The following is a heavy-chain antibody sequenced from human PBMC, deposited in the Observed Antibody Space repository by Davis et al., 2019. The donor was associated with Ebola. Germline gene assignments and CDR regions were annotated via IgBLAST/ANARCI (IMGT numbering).Heavy chain of an antibody. CDR1: GFTFTSSA. D-gene: IGHD3-22*01. J-gene: IGHJ5*02. Sequence: SVKVSCKASGFTFTSSAVQWVRQARGQRLEWIGWIVVGSGKTNYAQKFQERDTITRDMSTSTAYMELSSLRSEDTAVYYCAAFSYDSSGYYSPNWFDPWGQGTLVTVSS. V-gene: IGHV1-58*01. CDR3: AAFSYDSSGYYSPNWFDP. CDR2: IVVGSGKT.